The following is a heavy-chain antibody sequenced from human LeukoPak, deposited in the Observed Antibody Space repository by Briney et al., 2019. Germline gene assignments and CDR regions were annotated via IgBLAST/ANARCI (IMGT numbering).Heavy chain of an antibody. CDR3: ARVYTSSYLNWFDP. Sequence: SETLSLTCTVSGGSISSYYWSWIRQPPGKGLEWIGYIYYSGSTNYNPSLKSRVTISVDTSKNQFSLKLSSVTAADTAVYYCARVYTSSYLNWFDPWGQGTLVTVSS. CDR2: IYYSGST. J-gene: IGHJ5*02. CDR1: GGSISSYY. V-gene: IGHV4-59*08. D-gene: IGHD6-13*01.